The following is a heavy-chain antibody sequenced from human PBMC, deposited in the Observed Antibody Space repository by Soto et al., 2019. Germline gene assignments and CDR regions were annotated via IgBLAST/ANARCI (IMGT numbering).Heavy chain of an antibody. D-gene: IGHD6-6*01. J-gene: IGHJ4*02. CDR1: DFTFSIYG. Sequence: RGSLLLSCGASDFTFSIYGMDLVRQAPGKGLDWVAVISYDGSNKYYADSVNGRFTISRDNSKNTLYLQMNSLRAEDTAVYYCAKGPSEYSSSRFDYWGQGTMVTVSS. CDR3: AKGPSEYSSSRFDY. V-gene: IGHV3-30*18. CDR2: ISYDGSNK.